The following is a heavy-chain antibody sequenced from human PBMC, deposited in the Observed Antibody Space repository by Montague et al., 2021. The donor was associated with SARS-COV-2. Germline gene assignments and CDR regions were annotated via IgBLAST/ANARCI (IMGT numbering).Heavy chain of an antibody. CDR2: TNPSGGT. CDR1: GGSISGGTYH. D-gene: IGHD6-19*01. CDR3: VRGLVGWYVGWFDP. J-gene: IGHJ5*02. V-gene: IGHV4-61*02. Sequence: TLSLTCTVSGGSISGGTYHWSWVRQPAGKRLEWIGRTNPSGGTRYNPSLRGRVTISVDTSQNQFSLSLSSVTAEDTAVYYCVRGLVGWYVGWFDPWGQGTLVTVSS.